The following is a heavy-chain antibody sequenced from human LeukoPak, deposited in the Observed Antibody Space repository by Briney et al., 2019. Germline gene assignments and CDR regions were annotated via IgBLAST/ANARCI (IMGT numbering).Heavy chain of an antibody. V-gene: IGHV1-69*05. D-gene: IGHD6-13*01. J-gene: IGHJ6*02. CDR2: IIPIFGTA. CDR3: ARDFLTSSWSHYYGMDV. Sequence: ASVKVSCKASGGTFSSYAISWVRQAPGQGLEWMGGIIPIFGTANYAQKFQGSVTMTRDTSTSTVYMELSSLRSEDTAVYYCARDFLTSSWSHYYGMDVWGQGTTVTVSS. CDR1: GGTFSSYA.